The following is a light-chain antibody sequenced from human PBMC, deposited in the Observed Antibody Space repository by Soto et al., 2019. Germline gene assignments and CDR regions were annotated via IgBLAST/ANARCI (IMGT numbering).Light chain of an antibody. CDR3: QQYNDWPRT. Sequence: EIVLTQSPATLSLSPGERATLSCRASQSVSSNLAWYQQKPGQAPRLLIYGASTRATGIPARFSGSGSGTDFTLTISGLQSEDFAVYHCQQYNDWPRTFGQGTKVDIK. J-gene: IGKJ1*01. CDR1: QSVSSN. CDR2: GAS. V-gene: IGKV3-15*01.